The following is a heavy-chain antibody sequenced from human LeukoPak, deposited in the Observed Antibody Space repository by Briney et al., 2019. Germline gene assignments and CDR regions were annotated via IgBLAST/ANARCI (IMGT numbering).Heavy chain of an antibody. CDR2: ISAYNGNT. V-gene: IGHV1-18*01. D-gene: IGHD5-24*01. Sequence: ASVKVSCKASGYTFTSYGISWVRQAPGQGLEWMGWISAYNGNTNYAQKFQGRVTITADKSTSTAYMELSSLRSEDTAVYYCARGEKGWLQFLDYWGQGTLVTVSS. CDR3: ARGEKGWLQFLDY. J-gene: IGHJ4*02. CDR1: GYTFTSYG.